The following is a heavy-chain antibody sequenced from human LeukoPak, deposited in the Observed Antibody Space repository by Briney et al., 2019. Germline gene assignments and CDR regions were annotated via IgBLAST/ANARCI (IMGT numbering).Heavy chain of an antibody. CDR3: VKGGNYYYYYGMDV. CDR1: GFTFDDYA. J-gene: IGHJ6*02. Sequence: GGSLRLSCAASGFTFDDYAMHWVRQAPGKGLEWVSLISWDGGSTYYADSVKGRFTISRDNSKNSLYLQMNSLRAEDTALYYCVKGGNYYYYYGMDVWGQGTTVTVSS. V-gene: IGHV3-43D*03. CDR2: ISWDGGST. D-gene: IGHD1-14*01.